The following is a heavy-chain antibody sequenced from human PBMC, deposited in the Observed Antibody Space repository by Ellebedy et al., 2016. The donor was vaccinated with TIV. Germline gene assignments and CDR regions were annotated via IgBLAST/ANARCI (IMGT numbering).Heavy chain of an antibody. V-gene: IGHV4-38-2*02. CDR3: ARGRGGSYSIPFDI. Sequence: SETLSLXCSVSHYPISGGYYWGWVRQTPVKGLEWIGSMFHSGSTYYNPSLKSRVTMSVDTSKNQLSLKLSSVTAADTAVYYCARGRGGSYSIPFDIWGQGALVTVSS. J-gene: IGHJ4*02. CDR1: HYPISGGYY. D-gene: IGHD1-26*01. CDR2: MFHSGST.